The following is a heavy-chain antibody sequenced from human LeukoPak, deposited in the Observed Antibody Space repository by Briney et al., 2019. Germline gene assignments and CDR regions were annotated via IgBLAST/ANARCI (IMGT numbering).Heavy chain of an antibody. CDR2: ISAYNGNT. D-gene: IGHD2-15*01. CDR3: ARGQGRVFHLREGDY. CDR1: GDTFTSYC. Sequence: ASVKVSCKASGDTFTSYCISWVRQAPGQGLEWMGWISAYNGNTNYAHKLQGRVTMTTDTPTSTAYMEVRRLRSDETAVYYCARGQGRVFHLREGDYRGQGTLVTVSS. V-gene: IGHV1-18*01. J-gene: IGHJ4*02.